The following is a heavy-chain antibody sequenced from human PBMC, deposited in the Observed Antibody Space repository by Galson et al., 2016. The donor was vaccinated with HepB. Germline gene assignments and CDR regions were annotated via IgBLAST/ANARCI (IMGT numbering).Heavy chain of an antibody. CDR1: GFTFNMYT. CDR3: ASVVTPMAAANRGFGS. D-gene: IGHD6-13*01. V-gene: IGHV3-21*01. CDR2: ITPGSTYT. J-gene: IGHJ5*02. Sequence: SLRLSCAASGFTFNMYTMTWVRPAPGKGLEWVSSITPGSTYTHFADSVKGRFTISRDDAENSLYLHMNSLRAEDTALYYCASVVTPMAAANRGFGSWGQGTQVVASS.